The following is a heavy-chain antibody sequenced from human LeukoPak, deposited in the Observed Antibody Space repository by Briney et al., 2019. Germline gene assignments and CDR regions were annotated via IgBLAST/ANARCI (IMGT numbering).Heavy chain of an antibody. D-gene: IGHD1-7*01. V-gene: IGHV3-49*04. CDR1: GFTFGDYA. Sequence: GGSLRPSCAASGFTFGDYAMSWVRQAPGKGLEWVGFIRSKAYGGTTEYAASVKGRFTISRDDSKSIAYLQMNSLKTEDTAVYYCTRDGTEADAFDIWGQGTMVTVSS. CDR2: IRSKAYGGTT. J-gene: IGHJ3*02. CDR3: TRDGTEADAFDI.